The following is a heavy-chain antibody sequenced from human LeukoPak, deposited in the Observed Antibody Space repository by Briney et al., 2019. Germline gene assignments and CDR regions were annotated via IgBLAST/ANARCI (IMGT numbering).Heavy chain of an antibody. Sequence: GGSLRLSCVASGFIFSDYSMDWVRQAPGKGLEWVSSISSSSAYIFYSDSVKGRFTISRDNSKNTLYLQMNSLRAEDTAVYYCAISGGYWAWAHWGQGTLVTVSS. CDR2: ISSSSAYI. D-gene: IGHD1-26*01. V-gene: IGHV3-21*04. CDR1: GFIFSDYS. J-gene: IGHJ4*02. CDR3: AISGGYWAWAH.